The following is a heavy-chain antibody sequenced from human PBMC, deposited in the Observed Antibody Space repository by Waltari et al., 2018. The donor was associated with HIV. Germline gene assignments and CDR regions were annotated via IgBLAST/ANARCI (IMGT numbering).Heavy chain of an antibody. CDR2: IYYSGST. D-gene: IGHD4-17*01. CDR3: YVGYGDYLNWFDP. Sequence: QLQLQESGPGLVKPSETLSLTCTVSGGSISSSSYYWGWIRQPPGKGLEWIGSIYYSGSTYYNPSLKSRFTISVDTSKNQFSLKLSSVTAADTAVYYCYVGYGDYLNWFDPWGQGTLVTVS. J-gene: IGHJ5*02. V-gene: IGHV4-39*07. CDR1: GGSISSSSYY.